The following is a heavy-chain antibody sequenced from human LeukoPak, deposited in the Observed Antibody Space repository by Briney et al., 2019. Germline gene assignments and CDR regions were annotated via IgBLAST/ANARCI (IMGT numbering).Heavy chain of an antibody. CDR2: MYSSGST. Sequence: SETLSLTCTVSGGSISSSGYYWAWIRQPPGKGLEWIGSMYSSGSTYYSPSLKSRVTISVDTSKNHFSLKLSSVTAADTAVYYCASASSVSSWPFDYWGQGTLVTVSS. J-gene: IGHJ4*02. CDR1: GGSISSSGYY. CDR3: ASASSVSSWPFDY. V-gene: IGHV4-39*07. D-gene: IGHD6-13*01.